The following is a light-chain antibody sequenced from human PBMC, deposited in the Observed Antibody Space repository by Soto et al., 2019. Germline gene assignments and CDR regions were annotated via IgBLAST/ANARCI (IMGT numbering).Light chain of an antibody. CDR3: SSYTTSSVWM. J-gene: IGLJ3*02. CDR2: EVT. Sequence: QSVLTQPASVSGSPGQSITISCTGTSNDVGGYNYVSWYQQHPGKAPKLMISEVTNRPSGVSDRFSGSKSGNTASLTISGLQAEDEADYYCSSYTTSSVWMFGGGTKLTVL. V-gene: IGLV2-14*01. CDR1: SNDVGGYNY.